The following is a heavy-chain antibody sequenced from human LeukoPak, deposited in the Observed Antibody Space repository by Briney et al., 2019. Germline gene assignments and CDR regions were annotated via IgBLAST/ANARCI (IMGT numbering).Heavy chain of an antibody. Sequence: PGGSLRLSCVASGFTFNIYAMSWVRQAPGKGLEWVSTISGSDGSTYYADSVQGRFSISRDNSKNTLSLQMNSLRAEDTAVYYCAKDFTESKFSASYYSDYWGQGTLVTVSS. J-gene: IGHJ4*02. CDR3: AKDFTESKFSASYYSDY. CDR1: GFTFNIYA. D-gene: IGHD1-26*01. CDR2: ISGSDGST. V-gene: IGHV3-23*01.